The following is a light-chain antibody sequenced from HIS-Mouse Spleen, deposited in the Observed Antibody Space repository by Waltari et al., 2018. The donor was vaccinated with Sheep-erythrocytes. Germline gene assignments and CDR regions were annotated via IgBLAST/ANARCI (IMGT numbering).Light chain of an antibody. CDR2: EGS. Sequence: QSALTQPASVSGSPGQSITISCTGTSSDVGSYNLVSWYQQHPGKAPKLMIYEGSQRPAVVSNRCSGSKSGNTASLTSCGLQAEDEADYYCCSYAGSSTPWVFGGGTKLTVL. CDR1: SSDVGSYNL. V-gene: IGLV2-23*01. CDR3: CSYAGSSTPWV. J-gene: IGLJ3*02.